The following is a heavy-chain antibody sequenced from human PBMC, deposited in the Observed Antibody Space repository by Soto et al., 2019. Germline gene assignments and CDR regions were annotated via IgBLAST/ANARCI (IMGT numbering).Heavy chain of an antibody. J-gene: IGHJ6*03. V-gene: IGHV3-23*01. CDR1: GFTFSSYA. CDR3: ATARYCSGGSCEPAYYYYYYMDV. D-gene: IGHD2-15*01. CDR2: ISGSGGST. Sequence: WGSLRLSCAASGFTFSSYAMSWVRQAPGKGLEWVSAISGSGGSTYYADSVKGRFTISRDNSKNTLYLQMNSLRAEDTAVYYCATARYCSGGSCEPAYYYYYYMDVWGKGTTVTVSS.